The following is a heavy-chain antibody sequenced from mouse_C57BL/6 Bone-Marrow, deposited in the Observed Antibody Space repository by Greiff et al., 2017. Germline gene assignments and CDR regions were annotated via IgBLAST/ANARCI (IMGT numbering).Heavy chain of an antibody. CDR3: ARGAATGDY. CDR2: ISSGGST. Sequence: EVKLMESGGGLVKPGGSLKLSCAASGFTFSSYAMSWVRQTPEKRLEWVASISSGGSTYYTDSVKGRFTISRDNARTILYLQMSSLRSEDTAMYYCARGAATGDYWGQGTTLTVSS. CDR1: GFTFSSYA. D-gene: IGHD1-2*01. V-gene: IGHV5-6-5*01. J-gene: IGHJ2*01.